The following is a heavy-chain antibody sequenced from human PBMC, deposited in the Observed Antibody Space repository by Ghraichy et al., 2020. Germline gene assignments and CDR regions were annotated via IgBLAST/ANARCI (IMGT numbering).Heavy chain of an antibody. D-gene: IGHD4/OR15-4a*01. J-gene: IGHJ6*02. CDR2: IKQDGRER. Sequence: GGSLRLSCEASDFTVGAYCMTWVRQAPGKGLEWVAKIKQDGRERYNVDSVKGRFTISRDSAKNSLYLQMTNLRVADTAVYYCARAYGDFYYGIDVWGQGNTVTVSS. CDR1: DFTVGAYC. CDR3: ARAYGDFYYGIDV. V-gene: IGHV3-7*04.